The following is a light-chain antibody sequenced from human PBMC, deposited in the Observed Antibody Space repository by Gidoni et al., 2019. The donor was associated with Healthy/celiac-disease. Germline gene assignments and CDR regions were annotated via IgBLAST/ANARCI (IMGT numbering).Light chain of an antibody. CDR3: QQLNSYPLT. V-gene: IGKV1-9*01. CDR2: AAS. CDR1: QGISSY. J-gene: IGKJ4*01. Sequence: DIQLTKSPSFLSASVGDRVTITCRASQGISSYLASYQQKPGKAPKLLIYAASTLQRDVPSRFSGSGSATAFTLTISSLQPADFATYYCQQLNSYPLTFGGGTKVEIK.